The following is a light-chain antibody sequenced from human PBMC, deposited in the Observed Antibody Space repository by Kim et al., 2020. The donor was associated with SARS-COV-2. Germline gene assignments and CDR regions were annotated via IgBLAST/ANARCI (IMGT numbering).Light chain of an antibody. Sequence: PGATVTLTCGSSTGTVTSGHYPYWFQQKPGQVPRTLIQDTSDKLSWTPDRFSGSLLGGKAALTLSGAHLEDEAEYHCLLFYSGVWVFGGGTQLTVL. CDR2: DTS. J-gene: IGLJ3*02. CDR3: LLFYSGVWV. CDR1: TGTVTSGHY. V-gene: IGLV7-46*01.